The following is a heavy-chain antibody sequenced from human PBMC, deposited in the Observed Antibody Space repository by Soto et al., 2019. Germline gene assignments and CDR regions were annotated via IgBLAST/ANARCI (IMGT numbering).Heavy chain of an antibody. Sequence: PGGSLRLSCAASGFIVSSNYISWVRQAPGKGLEWVSVIYSGGSPFYADSVKGRFTISRDNSKNTVYLHMNSLRADDTAVYYCARETGPTNNWFDPWGQGTLVTVSS. CDR1: GFIVSSNY. V-gene: IGHV3-53*01. J-gene: IGHJ5*02. CDR3: ARETGPTNNWFDP. D-gene: IGHD1-1*01. CDR2: IYSGGSP.